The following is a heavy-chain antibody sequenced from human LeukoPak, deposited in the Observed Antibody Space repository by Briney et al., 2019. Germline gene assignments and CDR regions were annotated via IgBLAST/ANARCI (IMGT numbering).Heavy chain of an antibody. CDR2: IYYSGST. V-gene: IGHV4-31*03. J-gene: IGHJ6*02. CDR1: GGSISSGGYH. D-gene: IGHD3-10*01. CDR3: ARYYYGSGSCGMDV. Sequence: SETLSLTCTVSGGSISSGGYHWSWIRQHPGKGLEWIGYIYYSGSTYYNPSLKSRVTISVDTSKNQFSLKLSSVTAADTAVYYCARYYYGSGSCGMDVWGQGTTVTVSS.